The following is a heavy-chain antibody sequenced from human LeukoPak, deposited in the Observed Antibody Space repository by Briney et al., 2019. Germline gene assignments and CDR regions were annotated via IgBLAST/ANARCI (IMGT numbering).Heavy chain of an antibody. J-gene: IGHJ4*02. Sequence: SSTLTLSCKVYEDTIRRDYSSWIRQPPGKEQEWIGYIYYSGSTNYNPSLKSRVTISLDTSKNQFSLKLSSVTAADTAVYYCARLDYSRSWYYDYWGQGTLVTVSS. D-gene: IGHD6-13*01. CDR3: ARLDYSRSWYYDY. CDR1: EDTIRRDY. CDR2: IYYSGST. V-gene: IGHV4-59*08.